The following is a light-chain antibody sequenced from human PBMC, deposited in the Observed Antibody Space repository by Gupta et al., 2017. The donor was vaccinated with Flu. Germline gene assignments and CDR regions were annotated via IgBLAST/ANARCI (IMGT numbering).Light chain of an antibody. J-gene: IGKJ1*01. CDR2: KVS. CDR1: EGLVYRDGNSY. Sequence: ATLGQPASIFCRSSEGLVYRDGNSYLDWFQLRPGKSPRRLIYKVSNRECGVPERFSGSGSGTYFTLKISRVEAEDVGVYYCMQGSSWPWAFGQGTKLEI. CDR3: MQGSSWPWA. V-gene: IGKV2-30*01.